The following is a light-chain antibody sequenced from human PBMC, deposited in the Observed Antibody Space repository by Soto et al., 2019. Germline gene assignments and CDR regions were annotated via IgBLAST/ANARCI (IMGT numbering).Light chain of an antibody. CDR2: EVS. CDR3: SSYTSSSTLV. J-gene: IGLJ3*02. Sequence: SALTQPASVSGSPGQSITLSCTATSSDVGGYNYVSWYQQHPGKAPKLMIYEVSNRPSGVSNRFSGSKSGNTASLTISGLQAEDESDYYCSSYTSSSTLVFGGGTKLTVL. V-gene: IGLV2-14*01. CDR1: SSDVGGYNY.